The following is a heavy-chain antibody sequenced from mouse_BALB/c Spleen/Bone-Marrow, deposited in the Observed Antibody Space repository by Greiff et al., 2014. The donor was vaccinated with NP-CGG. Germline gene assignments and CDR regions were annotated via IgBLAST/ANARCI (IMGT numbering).Heavy chain of an antibody. CDR2: INPSNGRT. J-gene: IGHJ4*01. V-gene: IGHV1S81*02. Sequence: VHLVESGAELVKPGASVKLSCKASGYTFTGYWMHWVKQRPGQGLEWIGEINPSNGRTNYNEKFKSKATLTVDKSSSTAYMQLSSLTSEDSAVYYCAIGLLGDYWGQGTSVTVSS. D-gene: IGHD2-10*01. CDR1: GYTFTGYW. CDR3: AIGLLGDY.